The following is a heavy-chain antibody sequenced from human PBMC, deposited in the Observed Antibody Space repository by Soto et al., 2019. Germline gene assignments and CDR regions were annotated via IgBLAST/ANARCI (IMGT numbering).Heavy chain of an antibody. CDR3: ARSGDVATVTDY. V-gene: IGHV3-7*01. D-gene: IGHD4-17*01. CDR1: GFTFGTYW. Sequence: EVQLVESGGGLVQPGGSLRLSCAASGFTFGTYWMSWLRQAPGKGLEWVANINEDGSKNYYVDSVRGRFTISRDNAQKSLYLHMSSLRAEDTAVYYCARSGDVATVTDYWGQGTLVTVSS. CDR2: INEDGSKN. J-gene: IGHJ4*02.